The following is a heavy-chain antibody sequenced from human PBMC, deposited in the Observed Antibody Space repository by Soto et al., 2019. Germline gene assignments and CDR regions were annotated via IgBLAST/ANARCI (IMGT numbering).Heavy chain of an antibody. CDR3: ARQTPGAMVRGVIPYYYYYMDV. V-gene: IGHV4-59*08. D-gene: IGHD3-10*01. CDR1: GDTISSYY. Sequence: SETLSLTCTVSGDTISSYYWSWIRQPPGKGLEWIGYIYYSGSTNYNPSLKSRVTISVDTSKNQFSLKLSSVTAADTAVYYCARQTPGAMVRGVIPYYYYYMDVWGKGTTVTVSS. J-gene: IGHJ6*03. CDR2: IYYSGST.